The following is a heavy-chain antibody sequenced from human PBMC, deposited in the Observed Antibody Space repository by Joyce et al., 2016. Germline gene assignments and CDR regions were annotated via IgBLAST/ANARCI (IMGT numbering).Heavy chain of an antibody. D-gene: IGHD6-6*01. V-gene: IGHV4-61*02. Sequence: QVHLQESGPGLVKPSQTLSLTCTVSGGSISRGSYFWSWIRQPAGKGLEWIGRVYASGSTSYNPSLNSRVTMSIDTSRNQFSLKLSSVTASDTAVYYCARTDYSTSSRYFDPWGQGTLVTVSS. CDR3: ARTDYSTSSRYFDP. CDR2: VYASGST. CDR1: GGSISRGSYF. J-gene: IGHJ5*02.